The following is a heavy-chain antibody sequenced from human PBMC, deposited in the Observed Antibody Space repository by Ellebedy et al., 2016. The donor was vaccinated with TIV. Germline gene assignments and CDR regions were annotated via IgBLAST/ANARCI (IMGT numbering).Heavy chain of an antibody. V-gene: IGHV4-34*01. CDR3: ASRMGRANWFDP. CDR1: GGSFSGYY. Sequence: MPSETLSLTCAVYGGSFSGYYWSWIRQPPGKGLEWIGEINHSGSTNYNPSLKSRVTISVDTSKNQFSLKLSSVTAADTAVYYCASRMGRANWFDPWGQGTLVTVSS. J-gene: IGHJ5*02. CDR2: INHSGST. D-gene: IGHD3-10*01.